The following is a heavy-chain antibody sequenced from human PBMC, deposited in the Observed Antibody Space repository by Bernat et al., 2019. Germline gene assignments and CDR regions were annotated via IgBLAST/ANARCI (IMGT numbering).Heavy chain of an antibody. J-gene: IGHJ4*02. D-gene: IGHD6-13*01. CDR2: ISSSSSYI. V-gene: IGHV3-21*01. CDR3: ARDGSSSWIPYDY. CDR1: GFTFSSYS. Sequence: EVQLLESGGGLVKPGGSLRLSCAASGFTFSSYSMNWVRQAPGKGLEWVSSISSSSSYIYYADSVKGRFTISRDNAKNSLYLQMNSLRAEDTAVDYCARDGSSSWIPYDYWGQGTLVTVSS.